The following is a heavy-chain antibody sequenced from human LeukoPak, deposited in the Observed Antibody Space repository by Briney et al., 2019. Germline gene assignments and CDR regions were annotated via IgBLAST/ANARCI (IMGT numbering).Heavy chain of an antibody. CDR3: ARDRGEMATIPFDY. Sequence: PGGSLRLSCAASGFTFNSYSMNWVRPAPGKGLEWVSSISSSSSYIYYADSVKGRFTISRDNAKNSLYLQMNSLRAEDTAVYYCARDRGEMATIPFDYWGQGTLVTVSS. V-gene: IGHV3-21*01. J-gene: IGHJ4*02. D-gene: IGHD5-24*01. CDR2: ISSSSSYI. CDR1: GFTFNSYS.